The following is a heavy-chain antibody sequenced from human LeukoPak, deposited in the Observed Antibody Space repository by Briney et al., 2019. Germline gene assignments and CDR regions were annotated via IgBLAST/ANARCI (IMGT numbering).Heavy chain of an antibody. CDR3: ARGQGSYATYYFDY. CDR2: IIPIFGTA. CDR1: GGTFSSYA. J-gene: IGHJ4*02. D-gene: IGHD1-26*01. Sequence: ASVKVSCKASGGTFSSYAIGWVRQAPGQGLECMGGIIPIFGTANYAQKFQGRVTITADESTSTAYMELSSLRSEDTAVYYCARGQGSYATYYFDYWGQGTLVTVSS. V-gene: IGHV1-69*01.